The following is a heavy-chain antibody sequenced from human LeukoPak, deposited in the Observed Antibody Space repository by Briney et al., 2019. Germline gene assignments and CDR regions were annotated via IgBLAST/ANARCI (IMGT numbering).Heavy chain of an antibody. Sequence: SETQSLTCTVSGGSINTVTYYWGWIRQPPGKGLEWIGSIYYSGSTHNNASLEGRVTISVDTSKNQFSLKLTSVTAADTAVYYCASLRYYGSADWGQGTLVTVSS. V-gene: IGHV4-39*01. CDR3: ASLRYYGSAD. CDR2: IYYSGST. D-gene: IGHD3-10*01. J-gene: IGHJ4*02. CDR1: GGSINTVTYY.